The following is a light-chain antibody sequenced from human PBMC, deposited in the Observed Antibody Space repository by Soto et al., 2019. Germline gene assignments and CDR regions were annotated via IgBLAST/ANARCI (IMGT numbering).Light chain of an antibody. Sequence: DIQMTQSPSSVSASVGDRVTITCRASLRIGTWLAWYQQKPGKAPNLLIYAASTLQSGVPSRFSGSGSGTDFTLTISRLQAEDFATYYCQQSNSFPYTFGQGTKLEIK. J-gene: IGKJ2*01. CDR3: QQSNSFPYT. V-gene: IGKV1-12*01. CDR2: AAS. CDR1: LRIGTW.